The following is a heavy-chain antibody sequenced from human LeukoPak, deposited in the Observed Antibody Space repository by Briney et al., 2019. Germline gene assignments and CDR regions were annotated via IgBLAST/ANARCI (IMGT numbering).Heavy chain of an antibody. J-gene: IGHJ3*02. CDR3: AGEITMIVVVITGHAFDI. Sequence: PGGSLRLSCAASGFTFSSYAMSWVRQAPGKGLEWVSAISGSGGSTYYADSVKGRFTISRDNSKNTLYLQMNSLRAEDTAVYYCAGEITMIVVVITGHAFDIWGQGTMVTVSS. V-gene: IGHV3-23*01. D-gene: IGHD3-22*01. CDR2: ISGSGGST. CDR1: GFTFSSYA.